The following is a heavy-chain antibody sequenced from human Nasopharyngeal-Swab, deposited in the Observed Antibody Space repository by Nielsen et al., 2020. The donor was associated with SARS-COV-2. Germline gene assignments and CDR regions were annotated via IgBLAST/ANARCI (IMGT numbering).Heavy chain of an antibody. V-gene: IGHV3-7*03. CDR3: ASTYSSNWHYFDN. J-gene: IGHJ4*02. CDR2: IMQDGSAK. CDR1: GDSISTSHW. Sequence: ETLSLTCTVSGDSISTSHWWSWVRQAPGKGLEWVANIMQDGSAKYYVDSVKGRFTISRDNAKNSLSLQMNSLRAEDTAVYYCASTYSSNWHYFDNWGQGTLVTVSS. D-gene: IGHD6-13*01.